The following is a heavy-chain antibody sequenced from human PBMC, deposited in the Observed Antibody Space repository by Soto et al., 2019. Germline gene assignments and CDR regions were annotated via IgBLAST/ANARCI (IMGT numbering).Heavy chain of an antibody. Sequence: ASVTVSCQASGYTFTSYAMHWVRQAPGQRLEWMGWINAGNGNTKYSQKFQGRVTITRDTSASTAYMELSSLRSEDTAVYYCARDQYYYDSSGYYTFDYWGQGTLVTVSS. J-gene: IGHJ4*02. D-gene: IGHD3-22*01. CDR3: ARDQYYYDSSGYYTFDY. CDR1: GYTFTSYA. V-gene: IGHV1-3*01. CDR2: INAGNGNT.